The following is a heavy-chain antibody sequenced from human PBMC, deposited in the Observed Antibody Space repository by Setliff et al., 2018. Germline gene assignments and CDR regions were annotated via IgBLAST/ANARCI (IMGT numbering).Heavy chain of an antibody. Sequence: ASVKVSCKASGYTFTSYAMHWVRQAPGQRLEWMGWINAGNGNTKYSQKFQGRVTITRDTSANTAYMELSSLRSEDTAVYYCARAHSGSDFHDPFDIWGQGTMVTVSS. D-gene: IGHD1-26*01. V-gene: IGHV1-3*01. J-gene: IGHJ3*02. CDR2: INAGNGNT. CDR1: GYTFTSYA. CDR3: ARAHSGSDFHDPFDI.